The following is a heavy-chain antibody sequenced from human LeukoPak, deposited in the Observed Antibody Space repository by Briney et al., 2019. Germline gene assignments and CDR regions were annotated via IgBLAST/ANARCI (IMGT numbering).Heavy chain of an antibody. CDR2: INHSGST. CDR1: GASFSGYY. V-gene: IGHV4-34*01. Sequence: SETLSLTCAVDGASFSGYYWSWIRLPPGKGMEWLVEINHSGSTNYIPSLKSRVTISLDTSKNQFSLKLSSVTAADTAVYYCARGLEYSSSSPFDYWGQGTLVTVSS. CDR3: ARGLEYSSSSPFDY. J-gene: IGHJ4*02. D-gene: IGHD6-6*01.